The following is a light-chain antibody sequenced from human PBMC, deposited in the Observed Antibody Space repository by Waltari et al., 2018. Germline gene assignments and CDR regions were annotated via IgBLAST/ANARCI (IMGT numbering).Light chain of an antibody. CDR3: LQDYIYPWT. Sequence: AIQMTQSPSPLSASVGDSVTITCRASQGIRNDLGWYQQKPGKAPKLLISAASTLQSGVPSRFSGSGSGTEFTLTISSLQPEDFATYYCLQDYIYPWTFGQGTKVEIQ. CDR2: AAS. J-gene: IGKJ1*01. CDR1: QGIRND. V-gene: IGKV1-6*01.